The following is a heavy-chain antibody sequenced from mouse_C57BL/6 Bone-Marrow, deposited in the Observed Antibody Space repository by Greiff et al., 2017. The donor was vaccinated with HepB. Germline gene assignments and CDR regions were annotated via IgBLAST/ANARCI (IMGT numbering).Heavy chain of an antibody. CDR1: GFSLTSYA. CDR2: IWTGGGT. J-gene: IGHJ2*01. Sequence: VKLVESGPGLVAPSQSLSITCTVSGFSLTSYAISWVRQPPGKGLEWLGVIWTGGGTNYNSALKSRLSISKDNSKSQVFLKMNSLQTDDTARYYCARNSPSITTGNFDYWGQGTTLTVSS. D-gene: IGHD1-1*01. V-gene: IGHV2-9-1*01. CDR3: ARNSPSITTGNFDY.